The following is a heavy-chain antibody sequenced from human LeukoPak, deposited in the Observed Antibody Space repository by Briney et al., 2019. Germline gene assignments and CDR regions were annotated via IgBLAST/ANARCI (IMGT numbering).Heavy chain of an antibody. D-gene: IGHD1-7*01. J-gene: IGHJ4*02. Sequence: GGSLRLSCAASRFTFSSYGMHWVRQAPGKGLEWVAFIRYDGSNKYYADSVKGRFTISRDNSKNTLYLQMNSLRAGDTAVYYCARHGITGTTNLDYWGQGTLVTVSS. CDR3: ARHGITGTTNLDY. CDR1: RFTFSSYG. V-gene: IGHV3-30*02. CDR2: IRYDGSNK.